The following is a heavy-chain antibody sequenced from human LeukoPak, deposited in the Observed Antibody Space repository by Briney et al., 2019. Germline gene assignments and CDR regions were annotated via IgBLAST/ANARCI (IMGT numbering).Heavy chain of an antibody. CDR3: ARDWGLLGVSSDY. CDR2: IKQDGSEK. V-gene: IGHV3-7*03. CDR1: GFTFSSYW. J-gene: IGHJ4*02. D-gene: IGHD2-15*01. Sequence: PGGSLRLSCAASGFTFSSYWMSWVRQAPGKGLEWGANIKQDGSEKYYVDSVKGRFTISRDNAKNSLYLQMNSLRAEDTAVYYCARDWGLLGVSSDYWGQGTLVTVSS.